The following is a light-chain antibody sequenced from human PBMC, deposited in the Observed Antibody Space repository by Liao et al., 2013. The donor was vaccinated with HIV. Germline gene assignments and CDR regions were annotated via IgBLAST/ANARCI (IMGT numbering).Light chain of an antibody. CDR3: QSWDSSADVM. V-gene: IGLV3-1*01. CDR1: ELGDKY. J-gene: IGLJ3*02. CDR2: QDT. Sequence: SDELTQPSSVSVSPGQTATITCSGDELGDKYASWYQQRPGQSPVLVIYQDTKRPSGIPERFSGSNSGNTATLTISGTQALDEADYFCQSWDSSADVMFGGGTKLTVL.